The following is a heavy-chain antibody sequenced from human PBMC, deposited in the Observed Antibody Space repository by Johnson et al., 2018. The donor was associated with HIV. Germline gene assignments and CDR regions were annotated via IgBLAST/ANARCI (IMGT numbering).Heavy chain of an antibody. V-gene: IGHV3-30*04. CDR3: ARGGYCTGGVCLGDAFDI. Sequence: VQLVESGGGVVQPGRSLRLSCAASGFTFSSYAMHWVRQAPGKGLEWVAVISYDGSNKYYADSVKGRFTISRDNSKNSLYLQMNSLRAEDTVLYYCARGGYCTGGVCLGDAFDIWGQGTMVTVSS. CDR2: ISYDGSNK. D-gene: IGHD2-8*02. CDR1: GFTFSSYA. J-gene: IGHJ3*02.